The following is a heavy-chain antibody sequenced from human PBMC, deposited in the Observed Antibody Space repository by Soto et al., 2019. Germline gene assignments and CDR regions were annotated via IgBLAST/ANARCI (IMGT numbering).Heavy chain of an antibody. D-gene: IGHD3-22*01. CDR1: GFIFSTYG. V-gene: IGHV3-30*18. Sequence: QVQLVESGGGVVQPGRSLRLSCAASGFIFSTYGMHWVRQAPGKGLERVAVISDDGRDILYADSVKGRFTISRADSKNTLYLQMNSLRAEYPAMYYCVQDRYYDSSGYYPSYWGQGTLVTVSS. J-gene: IGHJ4*02. CDR2: ISDDGRDI. CDR3: VQDRYYDSSGYYPSY.